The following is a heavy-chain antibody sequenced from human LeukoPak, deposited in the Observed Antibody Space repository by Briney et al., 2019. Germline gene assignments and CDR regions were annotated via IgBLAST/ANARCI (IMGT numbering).Heavy chain of an antibody. CDR1: GFTFDDYG. Sequence: GSLRLSCAASGFTFDDYGMSWVRQAPGKGLEWVSGINWNGGSTGYADSVKGRFTISRDNAKNSLYLQMNSLRAEDTALYYRARGSIAIYYYDSSGYFGYWGQGTLVTVSS. CDR3: ARGSIAIYYYDSSGYFGY. CDR2: INWNGGST. D-gene: IGHD3-22*01. V-gene: IGHV3-20*04. J-gene: IGHJ4*02.